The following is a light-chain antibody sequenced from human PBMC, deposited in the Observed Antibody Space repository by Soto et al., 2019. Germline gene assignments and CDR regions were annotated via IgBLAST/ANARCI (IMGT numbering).Light chain of an antibody. CDR2: KAS. CDR1: QSLNNY. J-gene: IGKJ1*01. CDR3: QQYNSYSWT. V-gene: IGKV1-5*03. Sequence: DIQMTQFPSTLSASVGDRVTITCRASQSLNNYLAWYQQKPGTAPKLLIYKASNLESGVPSRFSGSGSVTEFTLTIRSLQPDDSATYYCQQYNSYSWTFGQGTKVEIK.